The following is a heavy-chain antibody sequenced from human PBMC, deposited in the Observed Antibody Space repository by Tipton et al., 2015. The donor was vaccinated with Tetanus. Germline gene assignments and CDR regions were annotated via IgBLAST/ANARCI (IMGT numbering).Heavy chain of an antibody. Sequence: QSGAEVKKPGASVKVSCKASGYTFTSYAMNWVRQAPGQGLEWMGWISPNSGGTNYAQKFQGRVTMTRDTSINTAYMELSRLRSDDTAVYYCARIPFTGHGDYLNYWGQGTLVTVSS. J-gene: IGHJ4*02. CDR2: ISPNSGGT. V-gene: IGHV1-2*02. CDR1: GYTFTSYA. D-gene: IGHD4-17*01. CDR3: ARIPFTGHGDYLNY.